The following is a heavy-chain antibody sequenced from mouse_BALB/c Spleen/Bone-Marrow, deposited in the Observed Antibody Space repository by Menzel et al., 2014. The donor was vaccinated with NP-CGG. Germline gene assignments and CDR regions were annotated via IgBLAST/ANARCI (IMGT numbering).Heavy chain of an antibody. CDR3: ARRGGNPSYAMDY. J-gene: IGHJ4*01. CDR2: ISYDGSN. V-gene: IGHV3-6*02. D-gene: IGHD2-1*01. CDR1: DYSITSGYY. Sequence: EVKLQESGPGLVKPSQSLSLTCSVTDYSITSGYYWNWIRQFPGNKLEWMGYISYDGSNNYNPSLKNRISITRDTSKNQFFLKLNSVTTEDTATYYCARRGGNPSYAMDYWGQGTSVTVSS.